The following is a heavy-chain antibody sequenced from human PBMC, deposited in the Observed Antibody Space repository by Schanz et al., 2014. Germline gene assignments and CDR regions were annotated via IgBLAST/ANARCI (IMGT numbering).Heavy chain of an antibody. CDR2: ISGYTGDT. D-gene: IGHD1-26*01. V-gene: IGHV1-18*01. Sequence: QVQLVQSGSEVKKPGASVTVSCKASGYDFHIYAYSWVRQAPGQGPEWIGWISGYTGDTKYAQKFQHRVNMTTDRTTSTVYMELRSLRFDDTAVYFCARDNGRIPAANSFDYWGQGTLVADSS. J-gene: IGHJ4*02. CDR1: GYDFHIYA. CDR3: ARDNGRIPAANSFDY.